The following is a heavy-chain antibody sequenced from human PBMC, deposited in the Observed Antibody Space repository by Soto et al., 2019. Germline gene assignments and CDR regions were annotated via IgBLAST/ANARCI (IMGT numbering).Heavy chain of an antibody. V-gene: IGHV3-7*01. CDR3: ARDRPLGGYYYGMDV. J-gene: IGHJ6*02. CDR2: IKQDGSEK. Sequence: EVQLVESGGGLVQPGGSLRLSCAASGFTFSSYWMSWVRQAPGKGLEWVANIKQDGSEKYYVDSVKGRFTISRDNAKTSLYLQMNSLRAEDTAVYYCARDRPLGGYYYGMDVWGQGTTVTVSS. D-gene: IGHD3-10*01. CDR1: GFTFSSYW.